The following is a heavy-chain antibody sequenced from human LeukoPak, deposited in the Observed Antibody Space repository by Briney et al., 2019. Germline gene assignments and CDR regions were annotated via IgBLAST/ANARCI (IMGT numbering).Heavy chain of an antibody. CDR3: VGVRYNYGLSAY. D-gene: IGHD5-18*01. V-gene: IGHV3-23*01. CDR2: INSGSAGST. J-gene: IGHJ4*02. CDR1: GLTFINYA. Sequence: GGSLRLSCAASGLTFINYAMTWVRQARGQGLERVSSINSGSAGSTSYADPVRGRSSISRDNSKNTLYLQINNLRAEDTAIYYCVGVRYNYGLSAYWGQGILVIVSS.